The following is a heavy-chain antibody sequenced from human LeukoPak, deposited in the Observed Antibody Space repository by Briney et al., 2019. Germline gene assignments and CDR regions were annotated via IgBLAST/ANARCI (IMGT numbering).Heavy chain of an antibody. CDR1: GFTVTDSG. V-gene: IGHV3-23*01. CDR2: ISTGGVHT. J-gene: IGHJ4*02. Sequence: GGSLRLSCAASGFTVTDSGMSWVRQAPGKGLEWVSAISTGGVHTIYTDSVKDRSTISTDNSKNTLYLRMDSLRAEKTVIYYCTKGGRYAPLDYWRQGT. CDR3: TKGGRYAPLDY. D-gene: IGHD3-16*01.